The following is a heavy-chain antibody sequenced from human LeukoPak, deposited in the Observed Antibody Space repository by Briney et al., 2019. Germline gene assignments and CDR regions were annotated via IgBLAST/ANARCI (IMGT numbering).Heavy chain of an antibody. CDR2: IYYSGST. J-gene: IGHJ3*01. V-gene: IGHV4-59*12. CDR3: ANADRYCSSGSCPVPDAFDF. Sequence: PSETLSLTCTVSGGSISSYYWSWIRQPPGKGLEWIGYIYYSGSTNYNPSLMSRVTISVDTSKNQFSLKLSSVTAADTAVYYCANADRYCSSGSCPVPDAFDFWGQGTMVAVSS. D-gene: IGHD2-15*01. CDR1: GGSISSYY.